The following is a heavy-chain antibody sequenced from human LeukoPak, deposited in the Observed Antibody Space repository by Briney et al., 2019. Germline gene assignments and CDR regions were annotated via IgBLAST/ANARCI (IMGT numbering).Heavy chain of an antibody. D-gene: IGHD6-13*01. CDR1: GFTFSAYG. J-gene: IGHJ4*02. CDR3: AREGRSSWSFNY. Sequence: GGSLSLSCAASGFTFSAYGMSWVRQAPGKGLEWVSYMSSSTEYIHYADSVKGRFTISRDNAKNSLYLQMDSLRAEDTAVYYCAREGRSSWSFNYWGQGTLVTVSS. CDR2: MSSSTEYI. V-gene: IGHV3-21*01.